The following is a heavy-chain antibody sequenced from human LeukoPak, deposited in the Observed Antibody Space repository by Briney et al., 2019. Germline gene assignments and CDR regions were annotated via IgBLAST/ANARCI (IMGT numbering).Heavy chain of an antibody. CDR3: ARKGITKGGYFDY. CDR2: ISSSSSTI. V-gene: IGHV3-48*04. J-gene: IGHJ4*02. Sequence: GGSLRLSCAASGFTFSSYSMNWVRQAPGKGLEWVSYISSSSSTIYYADSVKGRFTISRDNAKNSLYLQMNSLRAEDTAVYYCARKGITKGGYFDYWGQGTLVTVSS. CDR1: GFTFSSYS. D-gene: IGHD3-10*01.